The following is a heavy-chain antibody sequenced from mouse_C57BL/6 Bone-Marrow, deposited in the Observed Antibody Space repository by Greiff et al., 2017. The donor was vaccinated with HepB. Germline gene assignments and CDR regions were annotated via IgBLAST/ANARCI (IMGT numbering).Heavy chain of an antibody. D-gene: IGHD4-1*01. CDR1: GFSLTSYG. V-gene: IGHV2-4*01. CDR3: AKNFVTGTWYCDG. J-gene: IGHJ1*03. CDR2: IWSGGST. Sequence: QVQLQQSGPGLVQPSQRLSITCTVSGFSLTSYGVHWVRQPPGKGLEWLGVIWSGGSTDYNAAFISRLSISKDNSKSQVVFKMNSLQADDTAIYYCAKNFVTGTWYCDGWGTGTTVTVSS.